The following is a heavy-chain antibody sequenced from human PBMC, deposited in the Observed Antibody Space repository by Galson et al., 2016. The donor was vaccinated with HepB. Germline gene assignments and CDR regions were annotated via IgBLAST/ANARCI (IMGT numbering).Heavy chain of an antibody. CDR1: GFTFSSYA. D-gene: IGHD3-10*01. J-gene: IGHJ4*02. Sequence: SLRLSCAASGFTFSSYAMGWLRRAPGKGLECVATISTAGGYAYYADSVKGRHTISRDNSKNTLYLQINSLRAEDTAIYYCAKRSPYYFDYWGQGTQVTVSS. CDR2: ISTAGGYA. V-gene: IGHV3-23*01. CDR3: AKRSPYYFDY.